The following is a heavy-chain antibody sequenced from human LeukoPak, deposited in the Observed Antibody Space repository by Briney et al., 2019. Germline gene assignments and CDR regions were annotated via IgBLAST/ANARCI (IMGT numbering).Heavy chain of an antibody. J-gene: IGHJ4*02. Sequence: GGSLRLSCAASGFTFSSYAMSWVRQAPGKGREWVSAISGSGGSTYYADSVKGRFTISRDNSKNTLYLQMNSLRAEDTAVYYCAKDNAILEWLSTQDYWGQGTLVTVSS. CDR2: ISGSGGST. CDR3: AKDNAILEWLSTQDY. CDR1: GFTFSSYA. D-gene: IGHD3-3*01. V-gene: IGHV3-23*01.